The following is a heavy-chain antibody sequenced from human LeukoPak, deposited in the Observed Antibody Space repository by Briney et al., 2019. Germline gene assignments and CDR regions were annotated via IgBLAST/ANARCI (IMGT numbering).Heavy chain of an antibody. CDR3: AKAVSNSGYYRTPFEY. D-gene: IGHD5-12*01. V-gene: IGHV3-23*01. Sequence: GGSPRLSCAASGFTFSHELGPPGSREGAGVGLNSDSVKGRFTISRDNSKNTLYLQMNSLRAEDTAVYYCAKAVSNSGYYRTPFEYWGQGTLVTVSS. J-gene: IGHJ4*02. CDR1: GFTFS.